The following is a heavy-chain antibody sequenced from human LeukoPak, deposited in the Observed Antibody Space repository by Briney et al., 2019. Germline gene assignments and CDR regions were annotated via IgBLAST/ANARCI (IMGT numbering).Heavy chain of an antibody. V-gene: IGHV4-59*01. D-gene: IGHD5-12*01. CDR2: ISYSGST. CDR3: ARGGSGYALNWFDP. J-gene: IGHJ5*02. Sequence: SETLSLTCTVSGVSIGSYYWSWIRQSPGKGLEWIGHISYSGSTNYNPSLKSRVTISVDTSKNQFSLKLSSVTAADTAVYYCARGGSGYALNWFDPWGQGTLVTVSS. CDR1: GVSIGSYY.